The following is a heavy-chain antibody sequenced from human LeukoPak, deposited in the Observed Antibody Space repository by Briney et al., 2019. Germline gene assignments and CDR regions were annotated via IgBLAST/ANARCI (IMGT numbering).Heavy chain of an antibody. CDR2: ISWSSDNI. V-gene: IGHV3-9*01. Sequence: GGSLRLSCAASGFTFDDYAMHWVRQAPGKGLEWVSGISWSSDNIDYADSVKGRFTISRDNSKNTLYLQMNSLRAEDTAVYYCARDRSGIGITMIVVPTYYFDYWGQGTLVTVSS. D-gene: IGHD3-22*01. CDR1: GFTFDDYA. J-gene: IGHJ4*02. CDR3: ARDRSGIGITMIVVPTYYFDY.